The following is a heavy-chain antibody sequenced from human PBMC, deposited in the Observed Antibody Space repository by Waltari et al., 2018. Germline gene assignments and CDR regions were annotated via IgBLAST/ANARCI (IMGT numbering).Heavy chain of an antibody. CDR2: MNPHTGNT. J-gene: IGHJ4*02. Sequence: QVQLVQSGAEVEKPGASVRVSCKASGYTFTTYDISWVRQAHGQGPEWMGGMNPHTGNTGFAPKFQGRVIMTKDTSINTAYMQLSSLTSADTAVYFFTRARGAGIATRLFDFWGQGTLVTVSS. CDR1: GYTFTTYD. D-gene: IGHD6-6*01. V-gene: IGHV1-8*01. CDR3: TRARGAGIATRLFDF.